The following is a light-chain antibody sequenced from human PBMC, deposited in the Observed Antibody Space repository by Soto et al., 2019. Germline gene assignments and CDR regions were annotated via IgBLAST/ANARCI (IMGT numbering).Light chain of an antibody. CDR1: SSDAGGYNY. CDR3: SSYTSSSTLVV. Sequence: QSALTRPASVSGSPGQSITISCTGTSSDAGGYNYVSWYQQHPGKAPKLMIYEVSNRPSGVSNRFSGSKSGNTASLTISGLQAEDEADYYCSSYTSSSTLVVFGGGTKVTVL. J-gene: IGLJ2*01. CDR2: EVS. V-gene: IGLV2-14*01.